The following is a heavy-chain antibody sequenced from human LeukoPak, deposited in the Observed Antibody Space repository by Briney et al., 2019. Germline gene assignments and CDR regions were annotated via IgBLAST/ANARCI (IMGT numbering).Heavy chain of an antibody. CDR2: IYYSGST. CDR1: VGSISSGCYY. Sequence: SQTLSLTCTVSVGSISSGCYYWSWIRQHPGKGLEWIGYIYYSGSTYYNPSLKSRVTISVDTSKNQFSLKLSSVTAADTAVYYCARDGVGYSSGWSFQSAFDIWGQGTMVTVSS. D-gene: IGHD6-19*01. CDR3: ARDGVGYSSGWSFQSAFDI. V-gene: IGHV4-31*03. J-gene: IGHJ3*02.